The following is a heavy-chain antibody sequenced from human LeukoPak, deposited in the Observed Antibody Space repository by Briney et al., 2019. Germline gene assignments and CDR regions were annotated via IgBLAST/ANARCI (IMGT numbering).Heavy chain of an antibody. Sequence: SETLSVICTVSGGSISSYCWIWIRQPAGKGLEWIGRIYTSGSTNYNPSLKSRVTLSVDTSNNQFSLKLSSVTAADTAVYYCARGGRVPSGPSWFDHWGQGTLVTVSS. CDR3: ARGGRVPSGPSWFDH. V-gene: IGHV4-4*07. J-gene: IGHJ5*02. CDR2: IYTSGST. D-gene: IGHD2-2*01. CDR1: GGSISSYC.